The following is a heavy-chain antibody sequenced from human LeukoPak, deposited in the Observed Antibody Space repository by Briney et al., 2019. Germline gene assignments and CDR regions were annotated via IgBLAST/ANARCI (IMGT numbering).Heavy chain of an antibody. CDR2: ISSSGSGGNT. CDR1: GVTLGTYA. Sequence: GGSLRLSCAASGVTLGTYAMSWARQAPGKGLEWVSGISSSGSGGNTYYADSVKGRFTISRDDARNSLFLQMNGLRADDTAVYYCTRENYVPDSWGQGTLVTVSS. D-gene: IGHD3-10*02. J-gene: IGHJ5*02. CDR3: TRENYVPDS. V-gene: IGHV3-23*01.